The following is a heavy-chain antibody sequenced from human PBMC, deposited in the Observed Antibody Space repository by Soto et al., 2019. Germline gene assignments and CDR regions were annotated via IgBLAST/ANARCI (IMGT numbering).Heavy chain of an antibody. J-gene: IGHJ6*02. CDR2: ISYDGSNK. V-gene: IGHV3-30-3*01. CDR3: AREMGITIFGVVKPSYYGMDV. CDR1: GFTFSSYA. Sequence: QVQLVESGGGVVQPGRSLRLSCAASGFTFSSYAMHWVRQAPGKGLEWVAVISYDGSNKYYADSVKGRLTISRDNSKNTLYLQMKSLRAEDTAVYYCAREMGITIFGVVKPSYYGMDVWGQGTTVTVSS. D-gene: IGHD3-3*01.